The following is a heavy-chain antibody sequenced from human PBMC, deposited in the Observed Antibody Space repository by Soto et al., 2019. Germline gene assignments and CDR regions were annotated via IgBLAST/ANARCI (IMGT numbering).Heavy chain of an antibody. CDR2: IIPIFGTA. CDR3: ARDRYYDILSPFDY. CDR1: GGTFSSYA. Sequence: ASVKVSCKASGGTFSSYAISWVRQAPGQGLEWMGGIIPIFGTANYAQKFQGRVTITADESTSTAYMELSSLRSEDTAVYYCARDRYYDILSPFDYWGQGTLVTV. J-gene: IGHJ4*02. D-gene: IGHD3-9*01. V-gene: IGHV1-69*13.